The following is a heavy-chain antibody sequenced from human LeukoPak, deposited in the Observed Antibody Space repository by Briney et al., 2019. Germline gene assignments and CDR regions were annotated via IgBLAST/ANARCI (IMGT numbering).Heavy chain of an antibody. CDR2: ISGGGGST. D-gene: IGHD2-2*01. J-gene: IGHJ4*02. V-gene: IGHV3-23*01. CDR3: AKDPLVEDIVVVPAVIDAVIDY. CDR1: GFTFSSYA. Sequence: GGSLRLSCAASGFTFSSYAMSWVRQAPGKGLEWVSAISGGGGSTYYADPVKGRFTISRDNSKNTLYLQMNSLRAEDTAVYYCAKDPLVEDIVVVPAVIDAVIDYWGQGTLVTVSS.